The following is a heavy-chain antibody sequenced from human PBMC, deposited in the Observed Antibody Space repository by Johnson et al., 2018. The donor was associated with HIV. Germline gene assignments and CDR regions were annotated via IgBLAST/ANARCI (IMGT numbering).Heavy chain of an antibody. J-gene: IGHJ3*02. Sequence: MQLVESGGGLVQPGGSLRLSCAASGFTVSSNYMSWVRQAPGKGLEWVSVIYSGCSTSYADSVKGIFTISRDNSKNTLYLQMNSLRAEDTAVYNCAKDRRIQLWLPFDVLDIWGQGTMVTVSS. CDR3: AKDRRIQLWLPFDVLDI. V-gene: IGHV3-66*01. CDR1: GFTVSSNY. D-gene: IGHD5-18*01. CDR2: IYSGCST.